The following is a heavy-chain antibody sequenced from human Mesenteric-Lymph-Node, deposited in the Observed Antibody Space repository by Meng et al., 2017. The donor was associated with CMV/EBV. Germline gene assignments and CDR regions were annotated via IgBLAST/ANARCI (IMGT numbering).Heavy chain of an antibody. CDR2: IYWDDDK. J-gene: IGHJ5*02. V-gene: IGHV2-5*02. CDR1: GFSLDTSGVG. Sequence: SGFSLDTSGVGVAWIRQPPGKALEWLAVIYWDDDKRYSPSLKSRLTITKDTSKNQVVLTMTNMDPVDTATYYCAHRTGYSSSWYWFDPWGQGTLVTVPQ. CDR3: AHRTGYSSSWYWFDP. D-gene: IGHD6-13*01.